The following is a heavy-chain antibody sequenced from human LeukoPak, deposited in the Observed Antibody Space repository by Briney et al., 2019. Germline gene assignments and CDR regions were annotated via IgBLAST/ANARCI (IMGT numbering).Heavy chain of an antibody. CDR1: GFTFSSYA. D-gene: IGHD6-19*01. CDR3: AKTHSSGWYYFDY. V-gene: IGHV3-23*01. J-gene: IGHJ4*02. CDR2: ISGSGGST. Sequence: GGSLRLSCAASGFTFSSYAMTWVRQAPGKGLEWVSAISGSGGSTYYADSVKGRFTISRDNSKNTLYLQMNSLRAEDTAVYYCAKTHSSGWYYFDYWGQGTLVTVSS.